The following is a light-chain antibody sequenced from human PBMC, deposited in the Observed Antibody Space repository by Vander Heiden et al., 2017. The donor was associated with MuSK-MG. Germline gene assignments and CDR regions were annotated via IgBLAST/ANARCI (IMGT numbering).Light chain of an antibody. CDR1: ALPKQY. J-gene: IGLJ3*02. V-gene: IGLV3-25*03. Sequence: SSELTQPPSVSVSPGQTARITCSGDALPKQYAYWYQQKPGQAPVLVIYKDIERPSGIPERFYGSSSGTTVTLTISGVQAEDEADYYCQSADSSGTHWVFGGGTKLTVL. CDR2: KDI. CDR3: QSADSSGTHWV.